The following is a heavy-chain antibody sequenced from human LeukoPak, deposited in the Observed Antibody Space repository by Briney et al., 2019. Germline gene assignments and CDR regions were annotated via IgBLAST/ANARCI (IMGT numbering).Heavy chain of an antibody. J-gene: IGHJ4*02. CDR1: GVSISSSSYY. CDR2: IYYSGST. V-gene: IGHV4-39*02. D-gene: IGHD2-2*01. CDR3: AKDVYQLLPNSFDY. Sequence: PSETLSLTCTVSGVSISSSSYYWGWIRQPPGQGLEWIGSIYYSGSTCYNPSLKSRVTISVDTSKNQFSLKLSSVTAADTAVYYCAKDVYQLLPNSFDYWGQGTLVTVSS.